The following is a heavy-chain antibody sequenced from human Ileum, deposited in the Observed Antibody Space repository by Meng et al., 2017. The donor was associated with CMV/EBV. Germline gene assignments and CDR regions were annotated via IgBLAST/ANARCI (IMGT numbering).Heavy chain of an antibody. CDR1: GFTFSSYG. J-gene: IGHJ4*02. V-gene: IGHV3-30*02. CDR2: IRYDGSNK. CDR3: AKDEDSAYQLLYD. D-gene: IGHD2-2*02. Sequence: GESLKISCAASGFTFSSYGMHWVRQAPGKGLEWVAFIRYDGSNKYYADSVKGRFTISRDNSKNTLYLQMNSLRAEDTAVYYCAKDEDSAYQLLYDWGQGTLVTVSS.